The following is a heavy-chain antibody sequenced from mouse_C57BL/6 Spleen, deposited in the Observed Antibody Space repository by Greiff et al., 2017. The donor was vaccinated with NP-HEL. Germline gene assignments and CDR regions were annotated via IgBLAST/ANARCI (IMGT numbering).Heavy chain of an antibody. CDR1: GYTFTDYN. CDR2: INPNNGGT. D-gene: IGHD2-4*01. J-gene: IGHJ4*01. V-gene: IGHV1-18*01. CDR3: ARGLRTFYAMDY. Sequence: EVQLQQSGPELVKPGASVKIPCKASGYTFTDYNMDWVKQSHGKSLEWIGDINPNNGGTIYNQKFKGKATLTVDKSSSTAYMEIRSLTSEDTAVYYCARGLRTFYAMDYWGQGTSVTVSS.